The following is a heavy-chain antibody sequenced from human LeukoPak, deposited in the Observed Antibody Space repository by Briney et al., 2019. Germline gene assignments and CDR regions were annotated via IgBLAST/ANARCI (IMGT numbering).Heavy chain of an antibody. D-gene: IGHD6-13*01. J-gene: IGHJ4*02. CDR3: VVTSAPSIAAAGIPIDY. V-gene: IGHV3-23*01. CDR1: GFTFSSYA. Sequence: GGSLRLSCAASGFTFSSYAMSWVRQAPGKGLEWVSAISGSGGSTYYADSVKGRFTISRDNSKNTLYLQKNSLRAEDTAVYYCVVTSAPSIAAAGIPIDYWGQGTLVTVSS. CDR2: ISGSGGST.